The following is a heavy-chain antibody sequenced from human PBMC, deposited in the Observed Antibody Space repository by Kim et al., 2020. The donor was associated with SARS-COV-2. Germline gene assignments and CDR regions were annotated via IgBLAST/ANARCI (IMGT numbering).Heavy chain of an antibody. J-gene: IGHJ5*02. V-gene: IGHV4-31*02. CDR2: GGP. Sequence: GGPYYNPSLKSRVTISVDTSKNQFSLKLSSVTAADTAVYYCAREKQGWFDPWGQGTLVTVSS. CDR3: AREKQGWFDP.